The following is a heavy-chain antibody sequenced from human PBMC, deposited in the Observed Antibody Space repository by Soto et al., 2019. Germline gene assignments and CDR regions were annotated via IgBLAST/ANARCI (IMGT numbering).Heavy chain of an antibody. CDR3: ARSSGSYRHFDY. Sequence: PGGSLRLSCAASGFTFSDSAMHWVRQASGKGLEWVGRIRNKGNNYATAYTASVKGRFTISRDDSKNTVYLQMNSLKTEDTAVYYCARSSGSYRHFDYWGQGTLVTVSS. V-gene: IGHV3-73*01. CDR1: GFTFSDSA. J-gene: IGHJ4*02. CDR2: IRNKGNNYAT. D-gene: IGHD1-26*01.